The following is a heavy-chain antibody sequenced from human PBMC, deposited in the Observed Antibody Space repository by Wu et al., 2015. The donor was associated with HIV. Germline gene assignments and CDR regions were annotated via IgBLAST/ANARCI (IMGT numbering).Heavy chain of an antibody. CDR1: GYTFTGYY. D-gene: IGHD6-19*01. CDR2: INPNSGGT. Sequence: QVQLVQSGAEVKKPGASVKVSCKASGYTFTGYYMHWVRQAPGQGLEWMGWINPNSGGTNYAQKFQGRVTMTRDTSISTAYMELSRLRSDDTAVYYCAIRGAPYSSGWFDAFDIWGQGTMVTVSS. CDR3: AIRGAPYSSGWFDAFDI. J-gene: IGHJ3*02. V-gene: IGHV1-2*02.